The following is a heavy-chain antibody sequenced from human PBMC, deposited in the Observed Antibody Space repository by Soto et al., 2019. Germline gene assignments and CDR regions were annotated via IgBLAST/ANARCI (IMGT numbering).Heavy chain of an antibody. CDR2: ISYDGSNK. D-gene: IGHD3-3*01. CDR3: ARDAKITIFGVVITTFFFGMDV. V-gene: IGHV3-30-3*01. CDR1: GFTFSSYA. Sequence: QVQLVESGGGVVQPGRSLRLSCAASGFTFSSYAMHWVRQAPGKGLEWVAVISYDGSNKYYADSVKGRFTISRDNSKNTLYLQMNSLRAEDTAVYYCARDAKITIFGVVITTFFFGMDVWGQGTTVTVSS. J-gene: IGHJ6*02.